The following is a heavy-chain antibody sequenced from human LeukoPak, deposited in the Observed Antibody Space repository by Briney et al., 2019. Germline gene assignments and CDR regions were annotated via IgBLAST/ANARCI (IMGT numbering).Heavy chain of an antibody. V-gene: IGHV1-2*02. CDR1: GYTFSDYY. CDR2: INTNSGDT. D-gene: IGHD1-20*01. J-gene: IGHJ4*02. CDR3: ARDNYNWMYDY. Sequence: ASVKVSCKTSGYTFSDYYMHWVRQAPGQGLEWVGWINTNSGDTKYAQKFQGRVTMTRDTSISTAHMELSRLRSDDTAVYYCARDNYNWMYDYWGQGTLVTVSS.